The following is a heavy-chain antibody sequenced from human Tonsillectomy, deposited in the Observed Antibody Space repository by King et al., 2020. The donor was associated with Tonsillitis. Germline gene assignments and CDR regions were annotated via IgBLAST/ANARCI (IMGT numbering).Heavy chain of an antibody. CDR3: TREQAGGYSGFDFDH. CDR1: GYTFSNYG. J-gene: IGHJ4*02. Sequence: QLVQSGGEVKKPGASVKVSCKASGYTFSNYGITWVRQAPGQGLEWMGWISAYSGDTKYAQKFQGRVTMTTDISSSTGYMELTSLRSDNTAVYYCTREQAGGYSGFDFDHWGQGTVVTVSS. V-gene: IGHV1-18*01. D-gene: IGHD5-12*01. CDR2: ISAYSGDT.